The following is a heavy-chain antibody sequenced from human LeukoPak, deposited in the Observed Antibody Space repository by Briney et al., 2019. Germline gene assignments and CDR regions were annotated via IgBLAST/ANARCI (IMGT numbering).Heavy chain of an antibody. Sequence: QAGGSLSPSCAAPGSPSSSFAMGWVGQAPGKGWGWVAVISYDGSNKYYADSVKGRFTISRDNSKNTLYLQMNSLRAEDTAVYYCARDLIDDFWSGYYSFDYWGQGTLVTVSS. CDR1: GSPSSSFA. V-gene: IGHV3-30-3*01. CDR2: ISYDGSNK. CDR3: ARDLIDDFWSGYYSFDY. D-gene: IGHD3-3*01. J-gene: IGHJ4*02.